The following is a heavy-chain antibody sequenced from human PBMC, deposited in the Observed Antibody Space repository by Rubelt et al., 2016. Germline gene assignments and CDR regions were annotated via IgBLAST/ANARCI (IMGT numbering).Heavy chain of an antibody. V-gene: IGHV1-46*01. D-gene: IGHD3-16*01. CDR1: GYTFANYY. CDR3: ARAGGRGAGLDY. CDR2: IFPTSGGI. Sequence: QVQLVQSGAEVKKPGASVKISCKASGYTFANYYIDWLRRAPVQGFEWMGEIFPTSGGICYSQRFGGRVTMTRDMSTDTVDVDRRSVTSDDTGVYYGARAGGRGAGLDYWGQGTLVTGCS. J-gene: IGHJ4*02.